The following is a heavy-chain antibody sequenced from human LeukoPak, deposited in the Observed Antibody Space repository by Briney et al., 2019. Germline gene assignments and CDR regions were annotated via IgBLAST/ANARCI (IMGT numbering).Heavy chain of an antibody. CDR3: AKDIVVVVAGGYFDY. D-gene: IGHD2-15*01. CDR2: ISGSGGST. V-gene: IGHV3-23*01. Sequence: PGGSLRLSCAASGFTFSSYAMSWVRQAPGKGLEWVSAISGSGGSTYYADSVKGRFTISRDNSKNTLYLQMNSLRAEDTAVYYCAKDIVVVVAGGYFDYWGQGTLVTVSS. CDR1: GFTFSSYA. J-gene: IGHJ4*02.